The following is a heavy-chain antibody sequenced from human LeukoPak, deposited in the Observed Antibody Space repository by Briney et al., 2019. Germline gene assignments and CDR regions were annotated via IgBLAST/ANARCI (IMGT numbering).Heavy chain of an antibody. CDR1: GFTVRSSY. CDR2: IYSGGSP. V-gene: IGHV3-53*01. Sequence: PGGSLRLSCAASGFTVRSSYMSWVRQAPGKGLEWVSVIYSGGSPDYADSAKGRFTISTDNSKNTLYLQMNSLRAEDTAVYYCAKVLEYDFWSGYYSTDYYYYYMDVWGKGTTVIVSS. CDR3: AKVLEYDFWSGYYSTDYYYYYMDV. J-gene: IGHJ6*03. D-gene: IGHD3-3*01.